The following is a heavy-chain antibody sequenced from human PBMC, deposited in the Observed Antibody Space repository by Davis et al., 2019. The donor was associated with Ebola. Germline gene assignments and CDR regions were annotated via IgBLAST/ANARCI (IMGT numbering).Heavy chain of an antibody. CDR2: IRYGGCNK. D-gene: IGHD3-3*01. J-gene: IGHJ6*04. Sequence: AGSLRLSCAGTGLTFNNYGVPWVRQAPGKGLEGVAFIRYGGCNKYYADSVKGRFTISRDNSKNTLYLQMNSLRAEDTAVYYCAKSGLSFGVVKYHYGMDVWGKGTTVTVSS. CDR3: AKSGLSFGVVKYHYGMDV. V-gene: IGHV3-30*02. CDR1: GLTFNNYG.